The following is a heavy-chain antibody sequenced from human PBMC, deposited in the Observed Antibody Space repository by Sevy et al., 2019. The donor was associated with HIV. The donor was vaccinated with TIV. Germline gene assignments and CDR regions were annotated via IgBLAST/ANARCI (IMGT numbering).Heavy chain of an antibody. J-gene: IGHJ4*02. CDR2: ISYDGSNK. CDR3: ARVAYSSGWFDY. CDR1: GFTFSSYA. V-gene: IGHV3-30-3*01. Sequence: GGSLSLSCAASGFTFSSYAMHWVRQAPGKGLEWVAAISYDGSNKYYADSVKGRFTISRDNSKNTLYLQMNSLRAEDTAVYYCARVAYSSGWFDYWGQGTLVTVSS. D-gene: IGHD6-19*01.